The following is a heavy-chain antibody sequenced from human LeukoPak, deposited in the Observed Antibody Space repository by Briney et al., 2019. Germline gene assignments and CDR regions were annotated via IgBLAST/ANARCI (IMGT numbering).Heavy chain of an antibody. V-gene: IGHV3-30*02. CDR3: ASYVVLEWFFDY. CDR1: GFTFSSYG. CDR2: IRYDGSNK. J-gene: IGHJ4*02. D-gene: IGHD3-3*01. Sequence: GGSLRLSCAASGFTFSSYGMHWVRQAPGKGLEWVAFIRYDGSNKYYADSVKGRFTISRDNSKNTLYLQMNSLRAEDTAVYYCASYVVLEWFFDYWGQGTLVTVSS.